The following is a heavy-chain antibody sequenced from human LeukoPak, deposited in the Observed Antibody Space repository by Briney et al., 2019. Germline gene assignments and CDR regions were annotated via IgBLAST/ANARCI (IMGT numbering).Heavy chain of an antibody. J-gene: IGHJ4*02. CDR1: GGSISSYY. CDR2: IYYSGST. V-gene: IGHV4-59*01. Sequence: KASETLSLTCTVSGGSISSYYWSWIRQPPGKGLEWIGYIYYSGSTNYNPSLKSRVTISVDTSKNQFSLKLSSVTAADTAVYYCARVYYDFWSGYPIGGSFDYWGQGTLVTVSS. D-gene: IGHD3-3*01. CDR3: ARVYYDFWSGYPIGGSFDY.